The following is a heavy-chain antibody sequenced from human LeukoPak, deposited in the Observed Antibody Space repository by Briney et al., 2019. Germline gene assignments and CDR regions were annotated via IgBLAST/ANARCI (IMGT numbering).Heavy chain of an antibody. CDR3: AREGYYYDSSGYSASGPLDI. Sequence: ASVKVSCKASGDTFTGYYMHWVRQAPGQGLEWMGWINPNSGGTNYAQKFQGRVTMTRDTSISTAYMELSRLRSDDTAVYYCAREGYYYDSSGYSASGPLDIWGQGTMVTVSS. D-gene: IGHD3-22*01. CDR1: GDTFTGYY. CDR2: INPNSGGT. J-gene: IGHJ3*02. V-gene: IGHV1-2*02.